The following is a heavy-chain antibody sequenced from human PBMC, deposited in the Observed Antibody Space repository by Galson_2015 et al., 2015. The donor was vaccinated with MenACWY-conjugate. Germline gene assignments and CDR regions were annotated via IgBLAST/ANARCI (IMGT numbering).Heavy chain of an antibody. CDR3: ARLWCTCGSCHSPAFDI. J-gene: IGHJ3*02. CDR1: GYNFTNYW. V-gene: IGHV5-51*01. Sequence: QSGAEVKKPGESLKISCKGSGYNFTNYWIAWVRQMPGKGLEWMGIIYPGDSDTRYSPSFQGQVTMSADKSINTAYLRWRSLKASAGAMYHCARLWCTCGSCHSPAFDIWGQVTMVTLSS. CDR2: IYPGDSDT. D-gene: IGHD2-15*01.